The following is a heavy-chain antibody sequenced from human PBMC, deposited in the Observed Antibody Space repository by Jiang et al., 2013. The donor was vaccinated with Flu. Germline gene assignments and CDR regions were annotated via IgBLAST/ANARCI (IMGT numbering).Heavy chain of an antibody. CDR2: IYGGSDT. CDR1: GFTVSSNY. Sequence: QLLESGGGLIQPGGSLRLSCAAAGFTVSSNYMSWVRQAPGKGLEWVSVIYGGSDTYYADSVKGRFTISRDNSKNALYLQMNSLRAEDTAVYYCAKNLNPAYGMNVWGQGTTVTVSS. CDR3: AKNLNPAYGMNV. J-gene: IGHJ6*02. V-gene: IGHV3-53*01.